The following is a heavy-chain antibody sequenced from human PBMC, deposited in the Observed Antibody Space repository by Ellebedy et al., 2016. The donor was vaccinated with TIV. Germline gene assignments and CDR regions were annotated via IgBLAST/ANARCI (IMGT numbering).Heavy chain of an antibody. V-gene: IGHV3-30-3*01. CDR3: ARDLQFGPRESFDF. CDR1: GFTFSSYA. J-gene: IGHJ4*02. CDR2: ISYDGANK. Sequence: GESLKISXAASGFTFSSYAIHWVRQAPGKGLEWVALISYDGANKYFADSVKGRFTISRDNSNNTLHLQMNSLRADDTAVYYCARDLQFGPRESFDFWGQGTLVTVSS. D-gene: IGHD3-10*01.